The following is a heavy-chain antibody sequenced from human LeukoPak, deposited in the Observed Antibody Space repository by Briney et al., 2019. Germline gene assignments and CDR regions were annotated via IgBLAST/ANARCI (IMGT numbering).Heavy chain of an antibody. CDR2: IRQDGSEK. CDR3: ASGHTYYDLRSRLFKLKRLPFDF. V-gene: IGHV3-7*01. CDR1: GFIVSSYW. Sequence: GGSLRLSCAASGFIVSSYWMNWVRQAPGKGLEWVAYIRQDGSEKYYVDSVKGRFTISRDNANTSLYLQMNSLTAEDTAVYYCASGHTYYDLRSRLFKLKRLPFDFWGQGTRVTVSS. J-gene: IGHJ4*02. D-gene: IGHD3-3*01.